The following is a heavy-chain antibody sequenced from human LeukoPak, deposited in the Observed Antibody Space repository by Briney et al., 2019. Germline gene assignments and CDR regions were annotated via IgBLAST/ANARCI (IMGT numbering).Heavy chain of an antibody. V-gene: IGHV3-9*01. CDR2: ISWNSGSI. CDR1: GFTLDDYA. Sequence: GGSLRLSCAAAGFTLDDYAMHWVRHAPGKGLEGVSGISWNSGSIVYADSVKGRFTISRDNAKNSLYLQMNSLRAEDTALYYCAKGYCSSTSCYDDYWGQGTLVTVSS. CDR3: AKGYCSSTSCYDDY. J-gene: IGHJ4*02. D-gene: IGHD2-2*01.